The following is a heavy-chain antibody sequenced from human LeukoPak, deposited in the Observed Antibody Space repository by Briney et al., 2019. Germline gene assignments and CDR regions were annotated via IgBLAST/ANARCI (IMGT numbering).Heavy chain of an antibody. CDR1: GDSVSSNSAA. D-gene: IGHD3-9*01. J-gene: IGHJ6*02. CDR2: TYYRSKWYN. V-gene: IGHV6-1*01. Sequence: SQTLSLTCAISGDSVSSNSAAWNWIRQSPSRGLEWLGRTYYRSKWYNDYAVSVKSRITINPDTSKNLFSLQLNSVTPEDTAVYYCARSLYDILTGFYYYYGMDVWGQGTTVTVSS. CDR3: ARSLYDILTGFYYYYGMDV.